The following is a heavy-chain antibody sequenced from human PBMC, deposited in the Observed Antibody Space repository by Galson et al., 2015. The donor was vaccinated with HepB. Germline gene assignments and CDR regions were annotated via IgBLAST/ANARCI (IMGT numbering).Heavy chain of an antibody. D-gene: IGHD3-10*01. Sequence: PALVKPTQTLTLTCTFSGFSLSTSGMCVSWIRQPPGKALEWLALIDWDDDKYYSTSLKTRLTISKDTSKNQVVLTMTNMDPVDTATYYCARSAQSHYGSGSYGYYYYYGMDVWGQGTTVTVSS. CDR2: IDWDDDK. J-gene: IGHJ6*02. CDR1: GFSLSTSGMC. CDR3: ARSAQSHYGSGSYGYYYYYGMDV. V-gene: IGHV2-70*01.